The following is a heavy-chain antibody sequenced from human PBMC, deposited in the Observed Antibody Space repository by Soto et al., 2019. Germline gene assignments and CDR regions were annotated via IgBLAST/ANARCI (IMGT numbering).Heavy chain of an antibody. V-gene: IGHV5-51*03. J-gene: IGHJ4*02. D-gene: IGHD3-9*01. CDR2: IYPGDSDT. CDR3: ARGVRYYDILTGYYAY. CDR1: GYSFTSYW. Sequence: EVQLVQSGAEVKKPGESLKISCKGSGYSFTSYWIGWVRQMPGKGLEWMGIIYPGDSDTRYSPSFQGQVTISADKSISTAYLQWSSLKASDTAMYYCARGVRYYDILTGYYAYWGQGTLVTVSS.